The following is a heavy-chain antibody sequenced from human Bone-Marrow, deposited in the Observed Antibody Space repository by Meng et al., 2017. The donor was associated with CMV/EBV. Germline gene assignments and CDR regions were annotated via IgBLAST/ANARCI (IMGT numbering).Heavy chain of an antibody. J-gene: IGHJ2*01. D-gene: IGHD6-13*01. CDR1: GGSFSGYY. CDR3: ARRTIAAAGNFDL. Sequence: GSLRLSCAVYGGSFSGYYWSWIRQPPGKGLEWIGEINHSGSTNYNPSLKSRVTISVDTSKNQFSLKLSSVTAADTAVYYCARRTIAAAGNFDLWGRGTLVTVSS. V-gene: IGHV4-34*01. CDR2: INHSGST.